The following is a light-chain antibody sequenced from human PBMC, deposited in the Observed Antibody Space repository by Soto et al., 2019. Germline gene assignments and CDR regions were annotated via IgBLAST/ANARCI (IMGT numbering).Light chain of an antibody. Sequence: QPVLTQPPSVSGAPGQRVTISCTGSSSNIGAGYDVHWYQHLPGTAPKLLIYGNSNRPSGVPDRFSGSKSGTSASLAITGLQAEDEADYYCQSYDSGLTSYVFGTGTKLTVL. CDR1: SSNIGAGYD. J-gene: IGLJ1*01. CDR2: GNS. CDR3: QSYDSGLTSYV. V-gene: IGLV1-40*01.